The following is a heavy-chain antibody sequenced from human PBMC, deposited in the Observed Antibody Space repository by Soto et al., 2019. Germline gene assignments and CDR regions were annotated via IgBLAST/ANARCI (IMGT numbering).Heavy chain of an antibody. D-gene: IGHD3-10*01. CDR1: GYNFTSYW. CDR3: GSGSFPITNTNGMDV. CDR2: IYPGDSDA. J-gene: IGHJ6*02. V-gene: IGHV5-51*01. Sequence: LGESLKISCQGVGYNFTSYWIAWVREMPGKGLEWMGTIYPGDSDARYSPSFQGHVTISADKSISTVYLQWSSLKASDTAMYYCGSGSFPITNTNGMDVCGQGTTVTVSS.